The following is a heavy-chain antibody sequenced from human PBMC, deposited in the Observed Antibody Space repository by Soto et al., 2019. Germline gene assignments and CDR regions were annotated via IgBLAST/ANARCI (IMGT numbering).Heavy chain of an antibody. V-gene: IGHV3-30-3*01. J-gene: IGHJ4*02. CDR1: GFTFSSYA. Sequence: GGSLRLSCAASGFTFSSYAMHWVRQAPGKGLEWVAVISYDGSNKYYADSVKGRFTISRDNSKNTLYLQMNSLRAEDTAVYYCARDSWTAFDYWGQGTLVTVSS. CDR3: ARDSWTAFDY. CDR2: ISYDGSNK. D-gene: IGHD3-3*01.